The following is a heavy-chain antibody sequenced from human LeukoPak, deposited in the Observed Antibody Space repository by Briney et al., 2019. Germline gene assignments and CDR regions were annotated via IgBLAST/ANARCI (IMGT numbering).Heavy chain of an antibody. D-gene: IGHD4-23*01. Sequence: SVKVSCKADDKMFVSYGVSWVRQAPGQGLEWMGGIIPIFGTSNYAQKFQGRVTITADKSTSTAYMELSSLRSEDTAVYYCARDYGAKRVFDYWGQGTLVTVSS. CDR2: IIPIFGTS. CDR1: DKMFVSYG. J-gene: IGHJ4*02. CDR3: ARDYGAKRVFDY. V-gene: IGHV1-69*06.